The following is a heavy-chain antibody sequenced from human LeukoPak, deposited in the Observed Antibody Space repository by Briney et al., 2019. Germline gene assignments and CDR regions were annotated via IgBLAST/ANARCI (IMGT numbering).Heavy chain of an antibody. J-gene: IGHJ4*02. CDR3: AKTPGSSGWYYFDY. CDR2: IYSGGRT. CDR1: GFIVSSNY. Sequence: GGSLRLSCAVSGFIVSSNYMTWDRQAPGKGLEWVSAIYSGGRTYYADSVKGRFTTSRDNSKNTLYLQMNSLRAEDTAIYYCAKTPGSSGWYYFDYWGQGTLVTVSS. D-gene: IGHD6-19*01. V-gene: IGHV3-66*01.